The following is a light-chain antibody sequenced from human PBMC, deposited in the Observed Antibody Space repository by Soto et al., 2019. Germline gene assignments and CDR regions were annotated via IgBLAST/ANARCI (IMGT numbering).Light chain of an antibody. CDR1: QSVSSN. CDR2: GAS. CDR3: QQYNNWPRST. Sequence: EIMMTQSPATLSVSPGERATLSCRASQSVSSNLAWYEQKPGQAPRLLIYGASTRATGIPARFSGSGSGTEFTLTISSLQSEDFAVYYCQQYNNWPRSTFGGGTKVEIK. J-gene: IGKJ4*01. V-gene: IGKV3-15*01.